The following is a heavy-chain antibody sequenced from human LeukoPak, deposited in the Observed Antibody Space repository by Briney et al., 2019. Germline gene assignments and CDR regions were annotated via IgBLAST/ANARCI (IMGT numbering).Heavy chain of an antibody. CDR2: ISGTGGTT. D-gene: IGHD3-16*01. CDR1: GFTFASYA. J-gene: IGHJ4*02. CDR3: AKVNRPYYDSGALGH. Sequence: PGGSLRLSCAASGFTFASYAMNWARQAPGMGLEWVSGISGTGGTTYYAGSVKGRFTISRDNSKNTLYLEMSSLRAEDTAVYFCAKVNRPYYDSGALGHWGQGTLVTVSS. V-gene: IGHV3-23*01.